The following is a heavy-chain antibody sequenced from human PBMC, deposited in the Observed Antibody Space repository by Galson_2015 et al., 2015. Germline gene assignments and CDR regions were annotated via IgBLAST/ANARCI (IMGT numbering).Heavy chain of an antibody. CDR3: VRDTAIKISSVPMWFDP. Sequence: TLSLTCSVSGGSISSGSSYWSWVRQPAGKGLEWIGRVYFSGATNYNPSLKSRVTISVDTSKSHFSLNLNSVTAADTAVYYYVRDTAIKISSVPMWFDPWGQGTLVTVSS. CDR1: GGSISSGSSY. V-gene: IGHV4-61*02. D-gene: IGHD6-19*01. J-gene: IGHJ5*02. CDR2: VYFSGAT.